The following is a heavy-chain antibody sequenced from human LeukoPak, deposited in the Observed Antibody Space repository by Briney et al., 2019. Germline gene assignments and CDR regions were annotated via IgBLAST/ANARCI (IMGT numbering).Heavy chain of an antibody. D-gene: IGHD4-11*01. J-gene: IGHJ4*02. CDR2: ISAYNGNT. Sequence: GASVKVSCKASGYTFTGYYMHWVRQAPGQGLEWMGWISAYNGNTNYAQKFQGRVTITRNTSISTAYMELSSLRSEDTAVYYCARGPYSNSPQAGVDYWGQGTLVTVSS. CDR3: ARGPYSNSPQAGVDY. V-gene: IGHV1-8*02. CDR1: GYTFTGYY.